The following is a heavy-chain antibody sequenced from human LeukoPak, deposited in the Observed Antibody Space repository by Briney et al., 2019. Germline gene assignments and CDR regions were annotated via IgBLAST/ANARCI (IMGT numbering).Heavy chain of an antibody. D-gene: IGHD3-10*01. J-gene: IGHJ4*02. CDR2: IYYSGGT. V-gene: IGHV4-59*01. Sequence: PSETLSLTCTVSGGSISSYYWSWIRQPPGKGLEWIGYIYYSGGTNYNPSLKSRVTISVDTSKNQFSLKLSSVTAADTAVYYCARADYYGSGSFDYWGQGTLVTVSS. CDR1: GGSISSYY. CDR3: ARADYYGSGSFDY.